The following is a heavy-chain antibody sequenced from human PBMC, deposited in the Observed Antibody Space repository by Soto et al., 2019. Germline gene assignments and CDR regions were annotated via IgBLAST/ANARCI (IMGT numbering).Heavy chain of an antibody. CDR2: ITSDTKTI. CDR1: GFTFSVYS. CDR3: ARSVEGHFDY. D-gene: IGHD6-19*01. Sequence: VQLVESGGDLVQRGGSLRPSCVASGFTFSVYSMNWVRQAPGKGLEWFSYITSDTKTIKYADSVKGRFTISGDNAKNSVYLQMNSLRDEDTAVYYCARSVEGHFDYWGQGTVVTVSS. V-gene: IGHV3-48*02. J-gene: IGHJ4*02.